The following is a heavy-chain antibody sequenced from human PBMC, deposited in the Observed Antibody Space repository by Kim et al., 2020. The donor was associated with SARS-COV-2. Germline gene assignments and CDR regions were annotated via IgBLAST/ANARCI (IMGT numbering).Heavy chain of an antibody. V-gene: IGHV3-11*01. J-gene: IGHJ4*01. D-gene: IGHD1-20*01. CDR1: GFIFSDYY. CDR2: ISSESGAI. CDR3: ARAEVYYHLMPRFFDY. Sequence: GGSLRLSCGASGFIFSDYYMAWVRQAPGRGLEWVAYISSESGAIHYADSVRGRFTISRDNTQKSLFLEMSSLNAGDTALYYCARAEVYYHLMPRFFDYWGPGTLGPRSS.